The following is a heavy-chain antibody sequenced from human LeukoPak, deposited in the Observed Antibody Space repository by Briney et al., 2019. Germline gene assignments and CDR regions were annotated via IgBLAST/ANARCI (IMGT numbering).Heavy chain of an antibody. CDR1: GFTFSSYA. J-gene: IGHJ4*02. V-gene: IGHV3-53*01. CDR3: ARGYCSSTSCYAGDY. D-gene: IGHD2-2*01. CDR2: IYSSGNT. Sequence: GGSLRLSCAASGFTFSSYAMSWVRQAPGKGLEWVSVIYSSGNTYYADSVKGRFTISRDNSKNTLYLQMSSLRAEDTAVYYCARGYCSSTSCYAGDYWGQGTLVTVSS.